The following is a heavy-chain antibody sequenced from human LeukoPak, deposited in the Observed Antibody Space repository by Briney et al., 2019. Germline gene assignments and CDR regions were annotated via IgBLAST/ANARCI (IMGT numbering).Heavy chain of an antibody. J-gene: IGHJ4*02. Sequence: ASVKVSCKASGGTFSSYAISWVRQAPGQGLEWMGRIIPILGIANYAQKFQGRVTITADKSTSTAYMELSSLGSEDTAVYYCARGYHDSSGYFIDYWGQGTLVTVSS. V-gene: IGHV1-69*04. CDR1: GGTFSSYA. CDR2: IIPILGIA. D-gene: IGHD3-22*01. CDR3: ARGYHDSSGYFIDY.